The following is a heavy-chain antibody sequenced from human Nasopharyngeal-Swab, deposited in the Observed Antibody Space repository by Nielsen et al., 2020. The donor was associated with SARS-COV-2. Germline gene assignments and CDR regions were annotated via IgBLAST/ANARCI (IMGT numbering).Heavy chain of an antibody. CDR2: IQHSGST. CDR1: GGSFSGYY. V-gene: IGHV4-34*01. D-gene: IGHD3-3*01. CDR3: ARGPVRYDFWSGYYCGFDY. Sequence: SETLSLTCAVYGGSFSGYYRSWIRQPPGKGLEWIGEIQHSGSTDYNPSLKSRVTISVDTSKNQFSLKLSSVTAADTAVFYCARGPVRYDFWSGYYCGFDYWGQGTLVTVSS. J-gene: IGHJ4*02.